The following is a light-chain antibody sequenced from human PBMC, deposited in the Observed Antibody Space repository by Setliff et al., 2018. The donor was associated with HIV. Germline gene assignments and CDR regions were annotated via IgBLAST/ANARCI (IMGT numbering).Light chain of an antibody. CDR3: TSFTTSSTLV. CDR1: RSDIGAYSY. V-gene: IGLV2-14*01. J-gene: IGLJ2*01. CDR2: EVN. Sequence: QSVLTQPASVSGSPGQSITISCTGSRSDIGAYSYVSWYQHHPGKVPKLIISEVNKRPSGVSARFSDSRTGNTASLTISGLQAEDESDYYCTSFTTSSTLVFGGGTKVTVL.